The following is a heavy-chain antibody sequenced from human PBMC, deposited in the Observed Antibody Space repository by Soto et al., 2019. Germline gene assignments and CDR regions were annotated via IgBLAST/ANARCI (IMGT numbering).Heavy chain of an antibody. CDR3: ASGKRTTVVTQDGLGFDP. Sequence: QVQLVESGGGVVQPGRSLRLSCAASGFTFSSYAMHWVRQAPGKGLEWVAVISYDGSNKYYADSVKARFTISRDNSKNTLYLQMNSLRAEDTAVYYCASGKRTTVVTQDGLGFDPWGQGTLVTVSS. CDR2: ISYDGSNK. V-gene: IGHV3-30-3*01. CDR1: GFTFSSYA. J-gene: IGHJ5*02. D-gene: IGHD4-17*01.